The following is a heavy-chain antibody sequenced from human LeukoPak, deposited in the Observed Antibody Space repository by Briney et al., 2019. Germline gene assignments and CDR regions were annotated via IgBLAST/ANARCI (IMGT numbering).Heavy chain of an antibody. Sequence: GGSLRLSCAASGFTFSSYWMSWVRQAPGEGLEWVAKINQDGTEKAYVDSVRGRFTISRDNAKNSLFLQMNSLRAEDTAVYYCARLSPYSGSGSYKNWFDPWGQGTLVTVSS. CDR2: INQDGTEK. D-gene: IGHD3-10*01. V-gene: IGHV3-7*03. CDR1: GFTFSSYW. J-gene: IGHJ5*02. CDR3: ARLSPYSGSGSYKNWFDP.